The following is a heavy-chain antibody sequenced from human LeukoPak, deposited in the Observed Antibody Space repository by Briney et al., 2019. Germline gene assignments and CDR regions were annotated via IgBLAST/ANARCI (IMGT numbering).Heavy chain of an antibody. CDR3: TRDIPDYDYVWGSYRYTWGYYFDY. V-gene: IGHV3-23*01. Sequence: GGSLRLSCAASGFTFSSYAMSWVRQAPGKGLEWVSAISGSGGSTYYADSVKGRFTISRDNSKNTLYLQMNSLRAEDTAVYYCTRDIPDYDYVWGSYRYTWGYYFDYWGQGTLVTVSS. J-gene: IGHJ4*02. D-gene: IGHD3-16*02. CDR2: ISGSGGST. CDR1: GFTFSSYA.